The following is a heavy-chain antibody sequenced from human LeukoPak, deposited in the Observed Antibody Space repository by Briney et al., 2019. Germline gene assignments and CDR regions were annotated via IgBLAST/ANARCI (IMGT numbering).Heavy chain of an antibody. CDR3: ARDRMDTRTYFDY. CDR1: GYTFTTYG. V-gene: IGHV1-18*01. J-gene: IGHJ4*02. Sequence: ASVKVSCKSSGYTFTTYGITWVRQAPGQGLEWMGWISTYNGNTNYAQKLQGRVTMTTDTSTSTAYMELRCLRSDDTAMYYCARDRMDTRTYFDYWGQGTLVTVSS. CDR2: ISTYNGNT. D-gene: IGHD5-18*01.